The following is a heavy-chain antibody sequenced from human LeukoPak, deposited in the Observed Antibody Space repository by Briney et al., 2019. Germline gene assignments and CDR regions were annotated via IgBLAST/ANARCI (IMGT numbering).Heavy chain of an antibody. V-gene: IGHV1-46*01. D-gene: IGHD6-6*01. CDR2: IDPSGGST. J-gene: IGHJ6*02. Sequence: ASVKVSCKASGYTFTNYYMHWVRQAPGQGLEWMGIIDPSGGSTSNAQRFQGRVTMTRDTSTSTVYMELSSLRPEDTAVYYCALAARYYYYGMGVWGQGTTVTVSS. CDR1: GYTFTNYY. CDR3: ALAARYYYYGMGV.